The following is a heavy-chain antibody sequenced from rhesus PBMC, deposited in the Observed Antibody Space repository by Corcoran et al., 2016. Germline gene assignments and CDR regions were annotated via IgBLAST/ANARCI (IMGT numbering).Heavy chain of an antibody. CDR2: VKCNMAST. V-gene: IGHV4-80*01. D-gene: IGHD3-34*01. Sequence: QVQLQESGPGLVTPSETLSLTCAVSGASISSYWWSWIRQPPGKGLEWIGGVKCNMASTNYHHSLEGWVTISKGASEKQFSLRLGFVTAEDTAVYYCGNLGVLGDYYSTPSFDYWGQGVLVTVSS. CDR3: GNLGVLGDYYSTPSFDY. J-gene: IGHJ4*01. CDR1: GASISSYW.